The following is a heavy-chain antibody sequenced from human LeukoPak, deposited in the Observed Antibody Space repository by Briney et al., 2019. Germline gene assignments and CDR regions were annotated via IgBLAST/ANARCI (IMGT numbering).Heavy chain of an antibody. CDR2: IDTSSSTI. V-gene: IGHV3-48*04. CDR3: ARDMGYSGSWPGYFDY. Sequence: AGGSLRLSCAASGFTVSSNYMSWVRQAPGKGLEWVSYIDTSSSTIYYADSVKGRFTVSRDNAKNSLYLQMKSLRAEDTTVYYCARDMGYSGSWPGYFDYWGQGVLVTVSS. CDR1: GFTVSSNY. J-gene: IGHJ4*02. D-gene: IGHD1-26*01.